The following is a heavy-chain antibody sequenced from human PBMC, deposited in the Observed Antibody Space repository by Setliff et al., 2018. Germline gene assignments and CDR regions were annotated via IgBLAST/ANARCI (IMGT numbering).Heavy chain of an antibody. Sequence: TLSLTCTVSGGSISSGSYYWSWIRQPAGKGLEWIGHIYTSGRINYNPSLRSRVTISVDTSKNRFSLQLTSVTAADTAVYYCARLWISYESNTYFYPKYFDFWGQGTLVTVSS. V-gene: IGHV4-61*09. CDR2: IYTSGRI. CDR3: ARLWISYESNTYFYPKYFDF. J-gene: IGHJ4*02. CDR1: GGSISSGSYY. D-gene: IGHD3-22*01.